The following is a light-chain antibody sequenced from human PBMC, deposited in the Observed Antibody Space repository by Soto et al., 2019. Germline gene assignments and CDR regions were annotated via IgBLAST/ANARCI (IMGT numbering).Light chain of an antibody. Sequence: QPVLAHLPSAPGNPGPRITISCSGRRCNIGSNTVSWYQHPQGMAPKLLICSYNHRPSGVPDRVSASKAGASASLAISRLQSEDEGDYYCAAWDASLGGFYVFGSGTKGTVL. CDR1: RCNIGSNT. J-gene: IGLJ1*01. V-gene: IGLV1-44*01. CDR3: AAWDASLGGFYV. CDR2: SYN.